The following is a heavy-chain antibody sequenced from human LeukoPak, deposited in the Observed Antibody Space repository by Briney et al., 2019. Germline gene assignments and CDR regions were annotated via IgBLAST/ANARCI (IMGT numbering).Heavy chain of an antibody. CDR2: ISGYNGNT. J-gene: IGHJ5*02. V-gene: IGHV1-18*01. CDR3: ARDSLYYGSGSYLGFDP. D-gene: IGHD3-10*01. CDR1: VYTFTRYG. Sequence: GASVKVSCKSSVYTFTRYGISWVRQAPGQGLEWMGWISGYNGNTNYAEKLQGRVTMTTDTSTSTVYMELRSLRSDDTAVYYCARDSLYYGSGSYLGFDPWGQGTLVTVSS.